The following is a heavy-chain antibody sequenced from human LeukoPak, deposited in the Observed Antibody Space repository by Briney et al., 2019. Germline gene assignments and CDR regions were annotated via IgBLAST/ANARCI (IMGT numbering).Heavy chain of an antibody. Sequence: GGSLRLSCAAYEFAVSSNYMSWVRQAPGKGLEWVSVIYIDGTTYYADSVKGRFTISRDDSKNTLYLQMNSLGAEDTALYYCARSPSSYGLAHYFDYWGQGTLVTVSS. V-gene: IGHV3-53*01. D-gene: IGHD3-10*01. CDR2: IYIDGTT. CDR1: EFAVSSNY. CDR3: ARSPSSYGLAHYFDY. J-gene: IGHJ4*02.